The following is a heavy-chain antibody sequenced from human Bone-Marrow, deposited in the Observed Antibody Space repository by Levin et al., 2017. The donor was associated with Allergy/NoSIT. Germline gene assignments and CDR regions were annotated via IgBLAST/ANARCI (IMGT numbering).Heavy chain of an antibody. V-gene: IGHV3-21*01. J-gene: IGHJ3*02. CDR3: ARDRVEGTSSAFEI. CDR2: ISSYSNYI. CDR1: GFTFHTYS. D-gene: IGHD1-1*01. Sequence: LSLTCAASGFTFHTYSMNWVRQAPGKGLEWVSSISSYSNYIYYAASVKGRFTISRDNAKNSLYLEMNSLRAEDTAVYYCARDRVEGTSSAFEIWGRGTMVTVSS.